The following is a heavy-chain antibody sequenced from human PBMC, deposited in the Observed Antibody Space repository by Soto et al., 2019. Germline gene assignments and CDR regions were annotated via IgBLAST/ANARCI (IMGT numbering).Heavy chain of an antibody. J-gene: IGHJ4*02. CDR3: AKPPALAPYSTGLSQD. CDR2: ISYDGSNK. Sequence: QVQLVESGGGVVQPGRSLRLSCAASGFTFSRYALHWVRQAPGKGLEWVAVISYDGSNKYYSDSAKGRFNISRDDSRNTLYLHMNSLRADDTAVYFCAKPPALAPYSTGLSQDWGQGTLVTVSS. V-gene: IGHV3-30-3*01. D-gene: IGHD6-19*01. CDR1: GFTFSRYA.